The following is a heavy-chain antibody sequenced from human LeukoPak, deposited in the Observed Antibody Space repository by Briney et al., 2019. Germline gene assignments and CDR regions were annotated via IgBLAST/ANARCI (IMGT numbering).Heavy chain of an antibody. J-gene: IGHJ4*02. Sequence: GGALRLSCAASGFTFSSYEMNWVRQAPGEGVEWVSYINSSGSTIYYVDSVKGRFTISRDNAKNSLYLQMNSPRAEDTAVYYCASGRGVYCSGGSCSYFDYWGQGTLVTVSS. D-gene: IGHD2-15*01. V-gene: IGHV3-48*03. CDR3: ASGRGVYCSGGSCSYFDY. CDR2: INSSGSTI. CDR1: GFTFSSYE.